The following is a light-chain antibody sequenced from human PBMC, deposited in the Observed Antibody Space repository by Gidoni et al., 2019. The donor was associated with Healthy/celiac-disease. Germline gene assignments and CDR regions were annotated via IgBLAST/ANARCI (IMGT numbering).Light chain of an antibody. V-gene: IGLV1-36*01. CDR2: YDD. CDR1: SPNIGNNA. J-gene: IGLJ1*01. Sequence: QSVLTQPPSVSEAPRQRVTLSCSGRSPNIGNNAVNWYQPLPGKAPKLLIYYDDLLPSGVSDRCSGAKSGTSASLAISGLQSEDEVDYYCAAWDDSLNGYGFGTGTKVTVL. CDR3: AAWDDSLNGYG.